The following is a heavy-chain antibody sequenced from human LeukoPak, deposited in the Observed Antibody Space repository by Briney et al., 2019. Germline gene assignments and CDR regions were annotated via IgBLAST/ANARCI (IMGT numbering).Heavy chain of an antibody. CDR3: AATYYYDSSGYYYFDY. CDR1: GYSISSGYY. V-gene: IGHV4-38-2*02. Sequence: SETLSLTCIVSGYSISSGYYWDWIRQPPGKGLEWIGYIYYSGSTNYNPSLKSRVTISVDTSKNQFSLKLSSVTAADTAVYYCAATYYYDSSGYYYFDYWGQGTLVTVSS. J-gene: IGHJ4*02. D-gene: IGHD3-22*01. CDR2: IYYSGST.